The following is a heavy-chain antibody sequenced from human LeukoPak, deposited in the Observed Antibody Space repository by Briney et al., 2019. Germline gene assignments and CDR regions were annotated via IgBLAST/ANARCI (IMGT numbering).Heavy chain of an antibody. V-gene: IGHV3-21*01. CDR3: ARGSEYDSSGYYYGSGYVLDY. J-gene: IGHJ4*02. CDR1: GFTFSSYS. CDR2: ISSSSSYI. D-gene: IGHD3-22*01. Sequence: PGGSLRLSCAASGFTFSSYSMNWVRQAPGKGLEWVSSISSSSSYIYYADSVKGRSTISRDNAKNSLYLQMNSLRAEDTAVYYCARGSEYDSSGYYYGSGYVLDYWGQGTLVTVSS.